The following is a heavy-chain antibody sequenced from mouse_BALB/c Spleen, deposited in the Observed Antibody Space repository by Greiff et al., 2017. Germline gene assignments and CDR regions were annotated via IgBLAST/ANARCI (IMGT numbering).Heavy chain of an antibody. D-gene: IGHD4-1*01. CDR3: TRVGLGRGDYLDY. CDR2: ISSGGSYT. Sequence: EVKLVESGGGLVKPGGSLKLSCAASGFTFSSYTMSWVRQTPEKRLEWVATISSGGSYTYYPDSVKGRFTISRDNAKNTLYLQMSSLKSEDTAMYYCTRVGLGRGDYLDYWGQGTTLTVSA. J-gene: IGHJ2*01. V-gene: IGHV5-6-4*01. CDR1: GFTFSSYT.